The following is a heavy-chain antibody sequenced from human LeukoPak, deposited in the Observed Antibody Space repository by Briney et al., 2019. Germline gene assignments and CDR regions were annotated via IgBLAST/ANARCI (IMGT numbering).Heavy chain of an antibody. Sequence: GGSLRLSCAASGFTFSNYWMNWVRQAPGKGLEWVANIKQDGSAKFYVDSVKGRFTISRDNAKNSLYLQMNSLRAEDTAVYYCARAMHSWGQGTLVTVSS. CDR3: ARAMHS. CDR1: GFTFSNYW. CDR2: IKQDGSAK. V-gene: IGHV3-7*01. J-gene: IGHJ4*02.